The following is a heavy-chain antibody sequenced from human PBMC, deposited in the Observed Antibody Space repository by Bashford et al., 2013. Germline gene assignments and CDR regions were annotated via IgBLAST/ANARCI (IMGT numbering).Heavy chain of an antibody. Sequence: VRQAPGKGLEWVAVISYDGSNKYYADSVKGRFTISRDNSKNTLYLQMNSLRAEDTAVYYCARDPHGAQLRFLELYYFDYWGQGTLVTVSS. D-gene: IGHD3-3*01. CDR3: ARDPHGAQLRFLELYYFDY. V-gene: IGHV3-30*01. J-gene: IGHJ4*02. CDR2: ISYDGSNK.